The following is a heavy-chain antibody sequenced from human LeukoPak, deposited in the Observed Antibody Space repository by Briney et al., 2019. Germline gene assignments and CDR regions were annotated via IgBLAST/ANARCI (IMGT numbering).Heavy chain of an antibody. CDR2: ISSSSSTI. J-gene: IGHJ4*02. CDR1: GFTFSSYS. Sequence: GGSLRLSCAASGFTFSSYSMNWVRQAPGKGLEWVSYISSSSSTIYYADSVKGRFTISRDNAKNSLCLQMNSLRAEDTAVYYCARGPSSHIDYWGQGTLVTVSS. V-gene: IGHV3-48*04. CDR3: ARGPSSHIDY.